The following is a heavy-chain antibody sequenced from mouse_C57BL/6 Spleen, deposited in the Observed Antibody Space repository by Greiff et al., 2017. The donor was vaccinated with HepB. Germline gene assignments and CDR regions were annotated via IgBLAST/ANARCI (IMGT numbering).Heavy chain of an antibody. CDR3: ATTVDYYAMDY. J-gene: IGHJ4*01. V-gene: IGHV1-26*01. D-gene: IGHD1-1*01. CDR1: GYTFTDYY. CDR2: INPNNGGT. Sequence: VQLQQSGPELVKPGASVKISCKASGYTFTDYYMNWVKQSHGKSLEWIGDINPNNGGTSYNQKFKGKATLTVDKSSSTAYMELRSLTSEDSAVYYCATTVDYYAMDYWGQGTSVTVSS.